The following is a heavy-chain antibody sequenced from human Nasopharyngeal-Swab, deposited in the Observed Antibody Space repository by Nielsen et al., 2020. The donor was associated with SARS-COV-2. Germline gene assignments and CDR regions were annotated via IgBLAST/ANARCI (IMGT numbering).Heavy chain of an antibody. CDR2: INHSGST. D-gene: IGHD3-10*01. CDR1: GGSFSGYY. J-gene: IGHJ6*02. CDR3: ARAPDSGSGSYYFLSQYYYYGMDV. V-gene: IGHV4-34*01. Sequence: SETLSLTCAVYGGSFSGYYWSWIRKPPGKGLEWIGEINHSGSTNYNPSLKSRVTISVDTSKNQFSLKLRSVTAADTAVYYCARAPDSGSGSYYFLSQYYYYGMDVWGQGTTVTVSS.